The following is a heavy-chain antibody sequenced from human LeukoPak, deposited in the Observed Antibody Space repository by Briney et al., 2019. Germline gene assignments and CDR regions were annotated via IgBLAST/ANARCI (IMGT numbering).Heavy chain of an antibody. CDR3: ARAHLATVVAPFDY. D-gene: IGHD3-22*01. CDR2: IYYSGGT. CDR1: GGSISSRSYY. V-gene: IGHV4-39*07. J-gene: IGHJ4*02. Sequence: PSETLSLTCTVSGGSISSRSYYWGWIRQPPGKGLEWIGSIYYSGGTYYNPSLKGRVTISEDTSKNQFSLKLSSVTAADTAVYYCARAHLATVVAPFDYWGQGTLVTVSS.